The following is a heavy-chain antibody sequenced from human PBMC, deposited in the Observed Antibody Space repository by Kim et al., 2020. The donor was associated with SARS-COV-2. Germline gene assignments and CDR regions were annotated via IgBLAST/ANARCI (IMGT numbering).Heavy chain of an antibody. CDR3: AKGIAAAFQGVGRAFDI. CDR1: GGTFSSYA. D-gene: IGHD6-13*01. J-gene: IGHJ3*02. V-gene: IGHV1-69*13. Sequence: ASVKVSCKASGGTFSSYAISWVRQAPGQGLEWMGGIIPIFGTANYAQKFQGRVTITADESTSTAYLELSSLRSEDTAVYYCAKGIAAAFQGVGRAFDIWGQGTMVTVSS. CDR2: IIPIFGTA.